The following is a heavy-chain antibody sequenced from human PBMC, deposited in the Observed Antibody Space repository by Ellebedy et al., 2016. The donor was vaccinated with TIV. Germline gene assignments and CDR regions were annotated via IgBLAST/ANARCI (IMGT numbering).Heavy chain of an antibody. D-gene: IGHD3-22*01. CDR2: ISYDGSNK. J-gene: IGHJ4*02. CDR3: AKDFFDSSGYYPYYFDY. Sequence: GESLKISXAASGFTFSSYSMNWVRQAPGKGLEWVAVISYDGSNKYYADSVKGRFTISRDNSKNTLYLQMNSLRAEDTAVYYCAKDFFDSSGYYPYYFDYWGQGTLVTVSS. CDR1: GFTFSSYS. V-gene: IGHV3-30*18.